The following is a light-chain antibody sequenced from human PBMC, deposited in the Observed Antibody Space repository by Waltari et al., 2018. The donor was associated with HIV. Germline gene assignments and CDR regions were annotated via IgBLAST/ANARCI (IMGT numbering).Light chain of an antibody. CDR1: SSDVCGYNY. Sequence: QSALTQPASVSGSPGQSITISCTGTSSDVCGYNYLSWYQQYPGQVPTLMIYEVSNRPSGVSNRFSASKSGNTASLTISGLQAEDEAEYYCSSYTSRNTLVFGGGTKLTVL. V-gene: IGLV2-14*01. J-gene: IGLJ3*02. CDR2: EVS. CDR3: SSYTSRNTLV.